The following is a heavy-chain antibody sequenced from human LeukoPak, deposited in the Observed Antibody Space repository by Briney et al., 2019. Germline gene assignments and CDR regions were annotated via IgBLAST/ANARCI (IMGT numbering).Heavy chain of an antibody. CDR2: INPSGGST. CDR1: GYTFTSYY. Sequence: ASVKVSCKASGYTFTSYYMHWVRQAPGQGLEWMGIINPSGGSTSYAQKFQGRVTMTTDTSTSTAYMELRSLRSDDTAVYYCARDRRSGSYGAFDIWGQGTMVTVSS. D-gene: IGHD1-26*01. J-gene: IGHJ3*02. V-gene: IGHV1-46*01. CDR3: ARDRRSGSYGAFDI.